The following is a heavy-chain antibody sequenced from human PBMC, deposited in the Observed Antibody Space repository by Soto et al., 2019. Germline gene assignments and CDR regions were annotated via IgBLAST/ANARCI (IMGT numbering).Heavy chain of an antibody. CDR1: GFTFSTYD. CDR2: IGTIGDT. CDR3: ARGRSNQYESSPPPKFDP. V-gene: IGHV3-13*01. J-gene: IGHJ5*02. D-gene: IGHD2-8*01. Sequence: HPGGSPRLSCAASGFTFSTYDMHWVRQATGKSLEWVSAIGTIGDTYYLDSVKGRFTISRENAKNSLYLQMNSLRAGDTAVYYCARGRSNQYESSPPPKFDPWGRGTLVTVSS.